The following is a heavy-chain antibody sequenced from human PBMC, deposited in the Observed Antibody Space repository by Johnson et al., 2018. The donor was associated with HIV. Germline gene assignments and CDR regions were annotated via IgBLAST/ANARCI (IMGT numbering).Heavy chain of an antibody. CDR2: ISYDGSNK. V-gene: IGHV3-30*03. J-gene: IGHJ3*02. CDR1: GFNFRGYG. Sequence: VQVLESGGGEVQPGRSLRLSCASSGFNFRGYGMHWVRQAPGKGLEWLAVISYDGSNKYYGESVKGRFTISRDNAKSLLYLQMNSLRVDDTAVYYCARPIARGASNIWGQGTMVTVSS. CDR3: ARPIARGASNI. D-gene: IGHD1-26*01.